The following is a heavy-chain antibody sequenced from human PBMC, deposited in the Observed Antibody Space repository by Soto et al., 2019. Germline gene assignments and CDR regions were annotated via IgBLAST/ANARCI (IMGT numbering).Heavy chain of an antibody. D-gene: IGHD6-19*01. CDR1: GFTFSVFG. J-gene: IGHJ4*02. Sequence: VGSLRLSCAASGFTFSVFGMHWVRQAPGKGLEWVAVISNTGSSAHYADSVRGRFTISRDNGENTLPLLMTSLRTEDTAVYYCAKTITTLGTSSNPGGSRGRGDLPDHRGQGTLRTASS. CDR3: AKTITTLGTSSNPGGSRGRGDLPDH. CDR2: ISNTGSSA. V-gene: IGHV3-30*18.